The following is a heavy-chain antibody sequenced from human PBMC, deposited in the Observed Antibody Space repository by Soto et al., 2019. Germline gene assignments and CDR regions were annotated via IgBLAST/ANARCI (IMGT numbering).Heavy chain of an antibody. J-gene: IGHJ5*02. Sequence: LRLSCAASGFTFSSYSMNWVRQAPGKGLEWVSSISSSSSYIYYADSVKGRFTISRDNAKNSLYLQMNSLRAEDTAVYYCATTNGFGELSGNWFDPWGQGTLVTVSS. CDR1: GFTFSSYS. CDR3: ATTNGFGELSGNWFDP. CDR2: ISSSSSYI. D-gene: IGHD3-10*01. V-gene: IGHV3-21*01.